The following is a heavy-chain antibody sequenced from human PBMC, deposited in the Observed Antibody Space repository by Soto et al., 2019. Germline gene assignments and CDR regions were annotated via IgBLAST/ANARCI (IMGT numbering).Heavy chain of an antibody. V-gene: IGHV4-59*01. CDR3: ARSPPIAVTIRSSFDI. Sequence: QVQLQESGPGLVKPSETLSLTCSVSGGTINTYYWSWIRQPPGKGLEWIGYIYSSGSTTYNPSLKSRVIISVDTSKKHFALKVRSVTAADPAVYYCARSPPIAVTIRSSFDIWGQGTMVTVSS. CDR1: GGTINTYY. D-gene: IGHD6-19*01. J-gene: IGHJ3*02. CDR2: IYSSGST.